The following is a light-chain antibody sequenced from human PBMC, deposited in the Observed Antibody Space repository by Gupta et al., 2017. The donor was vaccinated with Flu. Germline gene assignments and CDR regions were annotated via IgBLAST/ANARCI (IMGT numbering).Light chain of an antibody. Sequence: SSIDVGAYYYESQYHQRPGKAPKLKIYGGTNRRSGVSARCSGSKSGDTASLPISGLQAEDEADYYCGSFGAVGLFGGGTKVTVL. CDR2: GGT. CDR3: GSFGAVGL. J-gene: IGLJ3*02. V-gene: IGLV2-14*03. CDR1: SIDVGAYYY.